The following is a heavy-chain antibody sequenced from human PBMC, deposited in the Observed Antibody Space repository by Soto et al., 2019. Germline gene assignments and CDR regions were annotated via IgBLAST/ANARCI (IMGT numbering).Heavy chain of an antibody. V-gene: IGHV3-74*01. CDR3: ARDLLGDSSVYFDY. D-gene: IGHD3-22*01. J-gene: IGHJ4*02. Sequence: PGESLKISCAASGFTFSNYWMHWVRQAPGKVLVWVSRIKSDGRSASYADSVKGRFTISRDNAKNTLYLQMNSLRAEDTAVYYCARDLLGDSSVYFDYWGQGXLVTVYS. CDR2: IKSDGRSA. CDR1: GFTFSNYW.